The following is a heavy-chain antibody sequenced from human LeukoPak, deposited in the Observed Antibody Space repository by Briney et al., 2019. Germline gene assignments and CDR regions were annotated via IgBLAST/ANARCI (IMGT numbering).Heavy chain of an antibody. CDR3: ARGHDIVVVPAAHGPDYYYYYYMDV. V-gene: IGHV3-11*01. CDR2: ISSSGSTI. D-gene: IGHD2-2*01. CDR1: GFTFSDYY. Sequence: PGGSLRLSCAASGFTFSDYYMSWIRQAPGKGLEWVSYISSSGSTIYYADSVKGRFTISRDNAKNSLYLQMNSLRAEDTAVYYCARGHDIVVVPAAHGPDYYYYYYMDVWGKGTTVTVSS. J-gene: IGHJ6*03.